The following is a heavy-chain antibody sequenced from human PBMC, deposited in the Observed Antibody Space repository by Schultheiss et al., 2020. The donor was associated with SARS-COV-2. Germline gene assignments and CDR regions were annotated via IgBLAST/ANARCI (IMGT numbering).Heavy chain of an antibody. J-gene: IGHJ3*02. Sequence: SETLSLTCTVSGGSISSGGYYWSWIRQPPGKGLEWIGEINHSGSTNYNPSLKSRVTISVDTSKNQFSLKLSSVTAADTAVYYCARARADISAFDIWGQGTMVTVSS. CDR2: INHSGST. D-gene: IGHD3-9*01. V-gene: IGHV4-39*07. CDR3: ARARADISAFDI. CDR1: GGSISSGGYY.